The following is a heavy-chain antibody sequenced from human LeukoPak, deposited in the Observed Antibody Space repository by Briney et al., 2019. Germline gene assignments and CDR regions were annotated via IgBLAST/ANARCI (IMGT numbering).Heavy chain of an antibody. Sequence: PSETLSLTCSVSGGSINKSYYWNWIRQSAGKGLEWIGRVYMSGSTNYNPSLKSRVTMSVDTSKNQFSLKLTSVTAADAAVYFCARDPIYCSGGRCYSGSFDSWGQGALVTISS. CDR1: GGSINKSYY. J-gene: IGHJ4*02. CDR2: VYMSGST. V-gene: IGHV4-4*07. CDR3: ARDPIYCSGGRCYSGSFDS. D-gene: IGHD2-15*01.